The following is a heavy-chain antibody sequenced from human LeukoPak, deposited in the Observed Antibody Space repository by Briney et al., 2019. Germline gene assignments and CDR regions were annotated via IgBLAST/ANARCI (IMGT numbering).Heavy chain of an antibody. CDR1: GFTVSSNS. D-gene: IGHD6-13*01. CDR2: ISSSGSTI. Sequence: GGSLRLSCTVSGFTVSSNSMNWVRQAPGKGLEWVSYISSSGSTIYYADSVKGRFTISRDNAKNSLYLQMNSLRAEDTAVYYCASKQGYYFDYWGQGTLVTVSS. CDR3: ASKQGYYFDY. J-gene: IGHJ4*02. V-gene: IGHV3-48*04.